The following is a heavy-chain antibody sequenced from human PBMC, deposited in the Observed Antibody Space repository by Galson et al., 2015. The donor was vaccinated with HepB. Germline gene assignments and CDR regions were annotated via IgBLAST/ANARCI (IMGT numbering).Heavy chain of an antibody. CDR3: ARVAKGFWSGYYTGGYYYYGMDV. CDR2: VSSSGSTI. D-gene: IGHD3-3*01. V-gene: IGHV3-48*03. Sequence: SLRLSCAASGFTFSSYEMNWVRQAPGKGLEWVSYVSSSGSTIYYADSVKSRFTISRDNAKNSLYLQMNSLRAEDTAVYYCARVAKGFWSGYYTGGYYYYGMDVWGQGTTVTVSS. CDR1: GFTFSSYE. J-gene: IGHJ6*02.